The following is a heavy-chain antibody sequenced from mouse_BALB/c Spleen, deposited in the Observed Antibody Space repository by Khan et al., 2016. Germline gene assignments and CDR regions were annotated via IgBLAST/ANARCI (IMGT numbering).Heavy chain of an antibody. V-gene: IGHV1S34*01. CDR1: GYSFTGYY. J-gene: IGHJ2*01. Sequence: LVKTGTSVKISCKASGYSFTGYYMHWVKQSHGKSLEWIGYISCYNGATTYNQKFKGKATFTIDTSSSTAYMHFNSLTSEDSAVYYCAIPYYGYDEGYYFDYWGQGTTLTVSS. D-gene: IGHD2-9*01. CDR2: ISCYNGAT. CDR3: AIPYYGYDEGYYFDY.